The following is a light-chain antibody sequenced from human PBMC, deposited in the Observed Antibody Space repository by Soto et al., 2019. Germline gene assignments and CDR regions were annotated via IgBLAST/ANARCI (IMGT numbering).Light chain of an antibody. Sequence: EIVLTQSPATLSLSPGERVTLSCRASQSVYSYLAWYQQKPGQAPRLLIHDASNRATGIPARFSGSGSGTDFTLTIISLEPEDFAFYYCQERSSWRFGGGTKVEIK. J-gene: IGKJ4*01. CDR3: QERSSWR. CDR1: QSVYSY. CDR2: DAS. V-gene: IGKV3-11*01.